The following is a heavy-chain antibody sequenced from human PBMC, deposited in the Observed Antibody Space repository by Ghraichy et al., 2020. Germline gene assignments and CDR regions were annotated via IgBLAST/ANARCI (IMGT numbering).Heavy chain of an antibody. Sequence: ETLSLTCTVSGGSVSSGSYYWSWIRQPPGQGLEWIGYIFYSGSSNYNPSLKSRVTISLDTSKNQFSLKVSSVTAADTAVYYCARDAPLIRVSSPLNPLNPPPRNYYAMDVGGQGTTVTVSS. CDR1: GGSVSSGSYY. CDR3: ARDAPLIRVSSPLNPLNPPPRNYYAMDV. D-gene: IGHD1-14*01. CDR2: IFYSGSS. J-gene: IGHJ6*02. V-gene: IGHV4-61*01.